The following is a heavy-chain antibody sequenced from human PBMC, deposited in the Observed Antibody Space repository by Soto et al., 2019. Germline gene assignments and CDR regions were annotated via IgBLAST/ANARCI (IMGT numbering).Heavy chain of an antibody. CDR2: IKSKTDGGTT. D-gene: IGHD1-1*01. CDR3: TTVQPIIPYYGMDV. J-gene: IGHJ6*02. Sequence: EVQLVESGGGLVKPGGSLRLSCAASGFTFSNAWMSWVRQAPGKGLEWVGRIKSKTDGGTTDYAAPVKSRFTISRDDSKNTLYLQMNSLKTEDTAVYYCTTVQPIIPYYGMDVWGQGTTVTVSS. CDR1: GFTFSNAW. V-gene: IGHV3-15*01.